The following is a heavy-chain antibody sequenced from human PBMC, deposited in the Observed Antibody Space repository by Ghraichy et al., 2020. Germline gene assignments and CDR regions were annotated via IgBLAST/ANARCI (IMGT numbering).Heavy chain of an antibody. J-gene: IGHJ5*02. CDR1: GGSISSGAYY. CDR2: IYYSGST. Sequence: TLSLTCTVSGGSISSGAYYWAWIRQHPGKGLEWIGYIYYSGSTYYNPSLRSRVSMSVDTSWNQFSLKLNSVTAADTAVYYCARDRYNGVGGFDPWGQGTLVTVSS. V-gene: IGHV4-31*03. CDR3: ARDRYNGVGGFDP. D-gene: IGHD2-2*02.